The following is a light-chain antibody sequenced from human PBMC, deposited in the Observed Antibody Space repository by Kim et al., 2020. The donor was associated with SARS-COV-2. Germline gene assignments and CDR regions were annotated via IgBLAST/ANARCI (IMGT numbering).Light chain of an antibody. J-gene: IGLJ1*01. Sequence: SYELTQPPSVSVSPGQTASITCSGDKLGDKYASCYQQKPGQSPVVVIFRDNRRPSGIPERFSGSNSGNTATLTISGTQAMDEADYYCQAWDSSIYVFGTG. CDR1: KLGDKY. CDR2: RDN. V-gene: IGLV3-1*01. CDR3: QAWDSSIYV.